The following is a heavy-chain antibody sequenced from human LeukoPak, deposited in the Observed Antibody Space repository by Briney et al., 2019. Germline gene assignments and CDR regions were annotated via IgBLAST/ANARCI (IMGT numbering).Heavy chain of an antibody. J-gene: IGHJ5*02. Sequence: SQTLSLTCAVSGGSISSGGYSWSWIRQPPGKGLEWIGYIHHSGSTYYNPSLKSRVTISVDRSKNQFSLKLSSVTAADTAMYYCARTTTGNWFDPWGQGTLVTVSS. V-gene: IGHV4-30-2*01. CDR3: ARTTTGNWFDP. CDR1: GGSISSGGYS. D-gene: IGHD4-17*01. CDR2: IHHSGST.